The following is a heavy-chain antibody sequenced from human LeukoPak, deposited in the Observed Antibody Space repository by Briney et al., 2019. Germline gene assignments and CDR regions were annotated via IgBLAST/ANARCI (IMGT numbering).Heavy chain of an antibody. CDR2: ISAYNGNT. CDR3: ARDRGAYYDFWSGYSEDHFDY. V-gene: IGHV1-18*01. J-gene: IGHJ4*02. CDR1: GYTFTSYG. D-gene: IGHD3-3*01. Sequence: ASVKVSCKASGYTFTSYGISWVRQAPGQGLEWMGWISAYNGNTNYAQKLQGRVTMTTDTSTSTAYMELRSLRSDDTAVYYCARDRGAYYDFWSGYSEDHFDYWGQGTLVTVSS.